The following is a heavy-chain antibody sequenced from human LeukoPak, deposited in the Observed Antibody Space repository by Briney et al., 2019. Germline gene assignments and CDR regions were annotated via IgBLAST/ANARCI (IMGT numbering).Heavy chain of an antibody. J-gene: IGHJ4*02. CDR1: GYAFTGYY. CDR2: INPNSGGT. Sequence: ASVKVSRKASGYAFTGYYMHWVRQAPGQGLEWMGWINPNSGGTNYAQKFQGRVTMTRDTSISTAYMELSRLRSDDTAVYYCARIAVAGYFDYWGQGTLVTVSS. D-gene: IGHD6-19*01. V-gene: IGHV1-2*02. CDR3: ARIAVAGYFDY.